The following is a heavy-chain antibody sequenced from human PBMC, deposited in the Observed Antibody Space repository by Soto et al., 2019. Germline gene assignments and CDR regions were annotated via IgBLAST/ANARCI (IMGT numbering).Heavy chain of an antibody. CDR3: ARARGPWGITMIVVVMYYFDY. V-gene: IGHV4-30-2*01. D-gene: IGHD3-22*01. Sequence: SETLSLTCAVSGGSISSGGYSWSRIRQPPGKGLEWIGYIYHSGSTYYNPSLKSRVTISVDTSKNQFSLKLSSVTAADTAVYYCARARGPWGITMIVVVMYYFDYWGQGTLVTVSS. CDR2: IYHSGST. CDR1: GGSISSGGYS. J-gene: IGHJ4*02.